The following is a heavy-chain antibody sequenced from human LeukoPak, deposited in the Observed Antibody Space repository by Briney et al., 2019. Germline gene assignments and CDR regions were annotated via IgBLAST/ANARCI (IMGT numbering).Heavy chain of an antibody. CDR2: IFSSGST. Sequence: SETLSLTCSVSGGSLSPYYWSWIRQPPGKGLEWIGYIFSSGSTNYNPSLKSRVTISVDTSRNQFSLKLSSVTAADTAVYYCARNELLWFGESLRTNWFDPWGQGTLVTVSS. CDR1: GGSLSPYY. V-gene: IGHV4-4*09. CDR3: ARNELLWFGESLRTNWFDP. J-gene: IGHJ5*02. D-gene: IGHD3-10*01.